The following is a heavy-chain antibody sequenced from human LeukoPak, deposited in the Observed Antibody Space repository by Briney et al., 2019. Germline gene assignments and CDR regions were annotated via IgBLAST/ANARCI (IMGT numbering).Heavy chain of an antibody. CDR3: ARINPRYCTNGVCYGGNFDY. CDR2: INWNGGST. V-gene: IGHV3-20*04. J-gene: IGHJ4*02. D-gene: IGHD2-8*01. Sequence: GGSLRLSCAASGFTFDDYGMSWVRQAPGKGLEWVSGINWNGGSTGYADSVKGRFTISRDNAKNSLYLQMNSLRAEDTALYYCARINPRYCTNGVCYGGNFDYWGQGTLVTVSS. CDR1: GFTFDDYG.